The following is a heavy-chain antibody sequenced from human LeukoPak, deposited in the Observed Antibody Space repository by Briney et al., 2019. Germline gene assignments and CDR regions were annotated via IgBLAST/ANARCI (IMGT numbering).Heavy chain of an antibody. CDR1: GGTFSSYA. V-gene: IGHV1-69*04. Sequence: ASVKVSCKASGGTFSSYAISWVRQAPGQGLEWMGRIIPILGIANYAQKFQGKVTITADKSTSTAYVELSSLRSEDTAVYYCASLGDYYDSSGYYGTGASTYWGQGTLVTVSS. CDR2: IIPILGIA. CDR3: ASLGDYYDSSGYYGTGASTY. D-gene: IGHD3-22*01. J-gene: IGHJ4*02.